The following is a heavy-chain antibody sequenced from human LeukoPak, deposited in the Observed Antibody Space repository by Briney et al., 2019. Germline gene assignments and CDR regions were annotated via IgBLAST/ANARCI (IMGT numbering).Heavy chain of an antibody. CDR3: ARDVYYDSSGTWGWFDP. D-gene: IGHD3-22*01. V-gene: IGHV4-59*11. CDR2: IYYSGST. CDR1: GGSISGHY. J-gene: IGHJ5*02. Sequence: PSETLSLTCTVSGGSISGHYWSWIRQPPGKGLEWIGYIYYSGSTNYNPSLKSRVTISVDTSKNQFSLKLSSVTAADTAVYYCARDVYYDSSGTWGWFDPWGQGTLVTVSS.